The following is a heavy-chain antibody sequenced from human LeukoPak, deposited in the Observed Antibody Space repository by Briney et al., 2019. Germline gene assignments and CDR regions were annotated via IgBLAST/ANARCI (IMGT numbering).Heavy chain of an antibody. CDR2: IYYSGST. CDR1: GGSISSYY. J-gene: IGHJ4*02. V-gene: IGHV4-59*01. Sequence: SETLFLTCTVSGGSISSYYWSWIRQPPGKGLEWIGYIYYSGSTNYNPSLKSRVTISVDTSKNQFSLKLSSVTAADTAVYYCARDSSFDYWGQGNLVTVSS. CDR3: ARDSSFDY.